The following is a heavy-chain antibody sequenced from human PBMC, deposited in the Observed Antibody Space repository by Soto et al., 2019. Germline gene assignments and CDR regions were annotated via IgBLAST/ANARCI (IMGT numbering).Heavy chain of an antibody. D-gene: IGHD4-17*01. V-gene: IGHV3-23*01. CDR2: ISAAGGRT. J-gene: IGHJ3*02. CDR3: GQYPNGDYVGAFDM. CDR1: GFTFTDYA. Sequence: EVQLLESGGGLVQPGGSLRLSCAASGFTFTDYAMSWVRQAPGKGPEWVSGISAAGGRTYYADSVKGRFTISRDNSQATVYLQMNSLRAEDTALYYCGQYPNGDYVGAFDMWGHGTVVTVSS.